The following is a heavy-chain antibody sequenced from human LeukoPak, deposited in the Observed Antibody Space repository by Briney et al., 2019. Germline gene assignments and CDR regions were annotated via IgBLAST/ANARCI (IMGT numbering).Heavy chain of an antibody. D-gene: IGHD5-12*01. J-gene: IGHJ4*02. Sequence: ASVKVSCKASGYTFTSYGISWVRQAPGQGLEWMGWTSAYNGNTNYAQKLQGRVTMTRDTSISTAYMELNRLTSDDTSVYYCAREGGYSEYKDYWGQGTLVTVSS. CDR3: AREGGYSEYKDY. V-gene: IGHV1-18*01. CDR1: GYTFTSYG. CDR2: TSAYNGNT.